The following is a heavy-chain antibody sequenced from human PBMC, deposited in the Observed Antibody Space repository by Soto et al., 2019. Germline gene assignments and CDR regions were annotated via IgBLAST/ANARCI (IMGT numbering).Heavy chain of an antibody. D-gene: IGHD3-10*01. J-gene: IGHJ4*02. CDR1: GFTFSNAW. V-gene: IGHV3-15*01. CDR2: IKSKTDGGTT. CDR3: TTANFGQPLLPDDY. Sequence: PGGSLRLSCAASGFTFSNAWMSWVRQAPGKGLEWVGRIKSKTDGGTTDYAAPVKGRFTISRDDSKNTLYLQMNSLKTEDTAVYYCTTANFGQPLLPDDYWGQGTLVTVSS.